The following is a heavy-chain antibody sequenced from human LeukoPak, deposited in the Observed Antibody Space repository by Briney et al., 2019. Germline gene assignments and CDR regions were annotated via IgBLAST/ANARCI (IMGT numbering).Heavy chain of an antibody. CDR1: GGSISSSNW. V-gene: IGHV4-4*02. Sequence: SETLSLTCAVSGGSISSSNWWSWVRQPPGKGLEWIGEIYHSGSTNYNPSLKSRVTISVDKSKNQFSLKLGSVTAADTAVYYCARGWRGSGSYFLDYWGQGTLVTVSS. J-gene: IGHJ4*02. CDR3: ARGWRGSGSYFLDY. CDR2: IYHSGST. D-gene: IGHD3-10*01.